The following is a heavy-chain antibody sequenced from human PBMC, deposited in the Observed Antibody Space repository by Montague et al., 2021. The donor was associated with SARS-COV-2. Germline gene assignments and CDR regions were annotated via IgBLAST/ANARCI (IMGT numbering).Heavy chain of an antibody. CDR3: ARRYYYDSSGNYAFDI. J-gene: IGHJ3*02. Sequence: SLRLSCAASGFILSSYGMHWVRQAPGKGLEWVAFIWYDGCIKYYADSVKGRFTISRDNSKNTLFLQMNSLRAEDTAVYYCARRYYYDSSGNYAFDIWGQGTMVTVSS. CDR1: GFILSSYG. V-gene: IGHV3-33*01. CDR2: IWYDGCIK. D-gene: IGHD3-22*01.